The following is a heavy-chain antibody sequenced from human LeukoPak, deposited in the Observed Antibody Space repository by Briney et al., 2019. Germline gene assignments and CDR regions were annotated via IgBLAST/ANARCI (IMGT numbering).Heavy chain of an antibody. D-gene: IGHD6-13*01. V-gene: IGHV3-21*01. CDR1: GFTFSSYS. CDR2: ISSSSSYI. J-gene: IGHJ4*02. CDR3: ARDIIAAALWRRDTTDL. Sequence: GGSLRLSCAASGFTFSSYSMNWVRQAPGKGLEWVSSISSSSSYIYYADSVKGRFTISRDNAKNSLYLQMNSLRAEDTAVYYCARDIIAAALWRRDTTDLWGQGTLVTVSS.